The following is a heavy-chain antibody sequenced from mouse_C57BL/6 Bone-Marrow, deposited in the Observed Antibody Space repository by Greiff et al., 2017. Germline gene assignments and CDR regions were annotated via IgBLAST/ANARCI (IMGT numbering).Heavy chain of an antibody. CDR1: GFTFTDYY. CDR3: ARSYGSSYDAY. D-gene: IGHD1-1*01. CDR2: IRNKANGYTT. J-gene: IGHJ3*01. Sequence: EVKLMESGGGLVQPGGSLSLSCAASGFTFTDYYMSWVRQPPGKALEWLGFIRNKANGYTTEYSASVKGRFTISRDNSQSILYLQMNALRAEDSATYYCARSYGSSYDAYWGQGTLVIVSA. V-gene: IGHV7-3*01.